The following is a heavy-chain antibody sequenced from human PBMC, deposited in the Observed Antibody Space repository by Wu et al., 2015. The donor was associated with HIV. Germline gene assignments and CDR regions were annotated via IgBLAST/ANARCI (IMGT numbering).Heavy chain of an antibody. CDR2: INPNSGGT. Sequence: QVQLVQSGTEVRRPGASVRVSCKTSGYSFTAYYMHWVRQAPGQGLEWMGWINPNSGGTNSAQKFQGRVTMTRDTSISTAYMDINRLRSDDTAMYYCATGYCGGTTCYSAAFDMWGQGTMVTVSS. J-gene: IGHJ3*02. V-gene: IGHV1-2*02. CDR3: ATGYCGGTTCYSAAFDM. CDR1: GYSFTAYY. D-gene: IGHD2-2*01.